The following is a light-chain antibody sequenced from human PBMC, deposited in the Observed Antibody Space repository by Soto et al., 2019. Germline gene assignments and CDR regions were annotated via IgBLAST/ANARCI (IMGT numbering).Light chain of an antibody. V-gene: IGKV1-9*01. Sequence: QLTQSPSSLSASVGDRVTITCRASQDVSRYLAWYQQKAGKAPKLLIYGASTLQSGVPSRFSGFGSGTEFTLTISSLQPEEFATYHCQKLQRTPFTFGPGTTVDV. CDR2: GAS. CDR3: QKLQRTPFT. CDR1: QDVSRY. J-gene: IGKJ3*01.